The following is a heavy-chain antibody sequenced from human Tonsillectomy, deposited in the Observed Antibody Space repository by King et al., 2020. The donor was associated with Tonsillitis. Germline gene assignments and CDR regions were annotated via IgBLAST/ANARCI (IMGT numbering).Heavy chain of an antibody. CDR1: GFNFNDFS. CDR2: IRGSGSPI. D-gene: IGHD2/OR15-2a*01. J-gene: IGHJ3*02. CDR3: VRDHLYAFDI. V-gene: IGHV3-48*01. Sequence: QLVQSGGGLVQPGEPLRLPCEASGFNFNDFSMNWVRQAPGKGLEWSSYIRGSGSPIYYADSVEGRFTVSRDNARNSLYLQMNSLRAEDTAVYYCVRDHLYAFDIWGQGTMVTVSS.